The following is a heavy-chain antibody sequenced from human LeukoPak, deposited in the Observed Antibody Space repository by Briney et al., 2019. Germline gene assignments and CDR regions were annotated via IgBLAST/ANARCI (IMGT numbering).Heavy chain of an antibody. CDR3: ARHLRSYYYDSSGYHDAFAI. J-gene: IGHJ3*02. Sequence: GESLKISCKDSGYSFTTYWIGWVRQMPGKGLEWMGIIYPGDSDTRYSPSFQGQVTISADKSISTAYLQWSSLKASDTAMYYCARHLRSYYYDSSGYHDAFAIWGQGTMVTVSS. V-gene: IGHV5-51*01. D-gene: IGHD3-22*01. CDR1: GYSFTTYW. CDR2: IYPGDSDT.